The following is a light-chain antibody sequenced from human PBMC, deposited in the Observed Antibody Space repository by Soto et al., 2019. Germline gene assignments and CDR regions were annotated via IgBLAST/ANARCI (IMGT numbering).Light chain of an antibody. Sequence: QAVVTQPASVSGSPGQSITISCTGTSSDIGAYNFVSWYQQHPGKAPKLMLYDVNIRPSGVSNRFSGSKSGNTASLTISGLQAEDEADYCCTSWTTSTTMIFGGGTKLTVL. CDR1: SSDIGAYNF. V-gene: IGLV2-14*03. J-gene: IGLJ2*01. CDR3: TSWTTSTTMI. CDR2: DVN.